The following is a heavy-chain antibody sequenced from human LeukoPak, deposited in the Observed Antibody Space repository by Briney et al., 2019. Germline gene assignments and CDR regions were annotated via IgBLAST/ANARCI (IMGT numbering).Heavy chain of an antibody. D-gene: IGHD2-2*01. CDR3: ARGCSSTSCLYFFDY. CDR2: INNRGST. V-gene: IGHV4-34*01. J-gene: IGHJ4*02. Sequence: PSETLSLTCAVYGGSFSGYYWSWIRQPRGKGLEGMGEINNRGSTNYNPSLKGRVTIPAATSKNQFSLKLSSVTAADTALHYCARGCSSTSCLYFFDYWGQGTLVTV. CDR1: GGSFSGYY.